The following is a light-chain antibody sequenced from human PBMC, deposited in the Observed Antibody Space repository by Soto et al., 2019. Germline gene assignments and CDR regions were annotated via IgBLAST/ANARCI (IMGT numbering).Light chain of an antibody. V-gene: IGLV1-40*01. CDR2: DTA. CDR3: QSFDTNLNAVV. Sequence: QSVLTQPPSVSGAPGQSVTISCIGSGSNIGAGYDVHWYQQLPGVAPKLLIFDTANRPSGVPGRFSGSKSGASASLAITGLLPEDEADVFCQSFDTNLNAVVFGVGTKLTV. J-gene: IGLJ2*01. CDR1: GSNIGAGYD.